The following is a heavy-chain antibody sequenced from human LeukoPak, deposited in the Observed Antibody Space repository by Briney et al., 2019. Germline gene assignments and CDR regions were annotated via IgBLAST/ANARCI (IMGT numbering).Heavy chain of an antibody. Sequence: AASVKASCKASGYTFTSYYMHWVRQAPGQGLEWMGIINPSGGSTSYAQKFQGRVTMTRDTSTSTVYMELSCLRSEDTAVYYCARVGAWLDYYDSSGYPGAFDIWGQGTMVTVSS. CDR1: GYTFTSYY. D-gene: IGHD3-22*01. CDR2: INPSGGST. CDR3: ARVGAWLDYYDSSGYPGAFDI. J-gene: IGHJ3*02. V-gene: IGHV1-46*01.